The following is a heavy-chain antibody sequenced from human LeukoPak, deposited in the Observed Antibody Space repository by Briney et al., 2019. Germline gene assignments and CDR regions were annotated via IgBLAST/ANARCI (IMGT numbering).Heavy chain of an antibody. CDR2: ISGRGVST. CDR3: ATGQWLILYC. V-gene: IGHV3-23*01. J-gene: IGHJ4*02. Sequence: GGSLRLSCAASGFTFSTYAMSWVRQAPGKGLEWVSAISGRGVSTSYADSVRGRFTIPRDNSKNTLYLQMNSLRAEDTAVYFCATGQWLILYCWGQGTLVTVSS. D-gene: IGHD6-19*01. CDR1: GFTFSTYA.